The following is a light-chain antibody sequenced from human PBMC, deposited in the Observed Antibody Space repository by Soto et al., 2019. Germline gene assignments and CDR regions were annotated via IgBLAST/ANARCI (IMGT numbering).Light chain of an antibody. CDR1: RSVDTD. CDR2: ATS. V-gene: IGKV3-15*01. Sequence: EILMTQSPATLSVSPGDSATLSCRASRSVDTDLAWYQQKPGQAPRLLVFATSARATGVPDRFRGSRSGTDFTLTINSLQPEDSATYYCHQYYNRPPWTFGQGTKVEI. CDR3: HQYYNRPPWT. J-gene: IGKJ1*01.